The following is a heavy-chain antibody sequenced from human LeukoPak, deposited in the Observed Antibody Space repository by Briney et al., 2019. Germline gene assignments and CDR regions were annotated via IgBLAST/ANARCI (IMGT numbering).Heavy chain of an antibody. V-gene: IGHV4-39*01. Sequence: SETLSLTCTVSGGSISSSSYYWGWIRQPPGKGLEWIGSIYYSGSTYYNPSLKSRVTISADTSKNQFSLKLSSVTAADTAVYYCARAILTGYSPYYFDYWGQGTLVTVSS. CDR2: IYYSGST. CDR1: GGSISSSSYY. J-gene: IGHJ4*02. CDR3: ARAILTGYSPYYFDY. D-gene: IGHD3-9*01.